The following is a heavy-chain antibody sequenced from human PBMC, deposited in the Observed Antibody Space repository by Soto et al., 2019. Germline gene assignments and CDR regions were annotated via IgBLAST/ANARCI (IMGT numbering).Heavy chain of an antibody. V-gene: IGHV3-23*01. CDR1: GFTFSSYA. D-gene: IGHD3-10*01. Sequence: DVQLLESGGHLVQPGGSLRLSCAASGFTFSSYAMSWVRQAPGKGLEWVSSVSAGGDMTYYSDSVKGRFTISRDNSNNALYLQMNRLRIEDTALYYCARGDRGGSGSPASYYYSGLDGWGQGAKVTVS. J-gene: IGHJ6*02. CDR2: VSAGGDMT. CDR3: ARGDRGGSGSPASYYYSGLDG.